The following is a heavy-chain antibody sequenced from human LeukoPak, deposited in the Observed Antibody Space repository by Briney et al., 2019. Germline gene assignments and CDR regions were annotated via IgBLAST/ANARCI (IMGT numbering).Heavy chain of an antibody. J-gene: IGHJ4*02. Sequence: GGSLRLSCAASGFSFSNYNMNWVRQAPGKGLEWVSSIDTTSGYIHYADSVKGRFSISRDNAKNPLYLQMNSLNAEDTALYYCARSRRDSDWYIDDYWGQGTLVTVSS. CDR1: GFSFSNYN. CDR3: ARSRRDSDWYIDDY. D-gene: IGHD6-19*01. V-gene: IGHV3-21*01. CDR2: IDTTSGYI.